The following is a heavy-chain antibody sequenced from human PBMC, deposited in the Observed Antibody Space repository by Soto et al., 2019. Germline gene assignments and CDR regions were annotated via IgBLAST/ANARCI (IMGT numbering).Heavy chain of an antibody. CDR2: IDPSDSYT. CDR3: ASGLAVAGPNYYYGMDV. J-gene: IGHJ6*02. V-gene: IGHV5-10-1*01. CDR1: GYSFTSYW. D-gene: IGHD6-19*01. Sequence: PGESLKISCKGSGYSFTSYWISWVRQMPGKGPEWMGRIDPSDSYTNYSPSFQGHVTISADKSISTAYLQWSSLKASDTAMYYCASGLAVAGPNYYYGMDVWGQGTTVTVSS.